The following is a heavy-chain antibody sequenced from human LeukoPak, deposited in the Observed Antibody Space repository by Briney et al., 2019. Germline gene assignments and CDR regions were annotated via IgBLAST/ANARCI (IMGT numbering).Heavy chain of an antibody. J-gene: IGHJ3*02. CDR2: INPNSGGT. Sequence: ASVKVSCKASGYTFTGYYMHWVRQAPGQGLEWMGWINPNSGGTNYAQKFQGRVTMTRDTSISTAYMELSRLRSDDTAVYYCARVDLLWEPYDAFDIWGQGTMVTVSS. V-gene: IGHV1-2*02. D-gene: IGHD1-26*01. CDR1: GYTFTGYY. CDR3: ARVDLLWEPYDAFDI.